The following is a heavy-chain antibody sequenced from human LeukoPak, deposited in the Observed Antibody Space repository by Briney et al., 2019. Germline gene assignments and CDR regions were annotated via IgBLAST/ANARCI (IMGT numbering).Heavy chain of an antibody. CDR1: GFSLTSVGVG. CDR3: GHGSYLYDFHGRFDP. V-gene: IGHV2-5*01. J-gene: IGHJ5*02. D-gene: IGHD3-3*01. CDR2: IYWNEDR. Sequence: SGPTLVNPTQTLTLTCTFSGFSLTSVGVGVGWIRQPPGKALEWIASIYWNEDRRYSPSLRNRLTITKDTSRNQVVLTLTNLDPEDTATYYCGHGSYLYDFHGRFDPWGQGTLVTVSS.